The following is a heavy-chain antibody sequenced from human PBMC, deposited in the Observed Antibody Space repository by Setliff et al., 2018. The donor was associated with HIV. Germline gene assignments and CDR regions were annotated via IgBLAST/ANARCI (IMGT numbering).Heavy chain of an antibody. D-gene: IGHD2-2*01. J-gene: IGHJ5*02. CDR3: VRGHCNSDKCWYTWFDP. V-gene: IGHV1-18*01. Sequence: ASVKVSCKASGYTFTSYGISWVRQAPGQGLEWMGGIGSYSGYTIYAQKFQDRLTMTTDTSTTTASMELRSLRSDDTAVYYCVRGHCNSDKCWYTWFDPWGQGTLVTVSS. CDR2: IGSYSGYT. CDR1: GYTFTSYG.